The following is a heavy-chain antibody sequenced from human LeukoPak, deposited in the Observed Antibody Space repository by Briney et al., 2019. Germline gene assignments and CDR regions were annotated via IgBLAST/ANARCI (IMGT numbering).Heavy chain of an antibody. J-gene: IGHJ4*02. Sequence: GGPLRLSCATSGFTFSNAWMTWVRQPQGKGLECVGRIKTKGEGGTVDYAAPVKGRFTISRDESKNTLYLQMNSLKTEDTAIYYCMSDLDNWGQGTLVTVSS. CDR3: MSDLDN. CDR2: IKTKGEGGTV. V-gene: IGHV3-15*01. CDR1: GFTFSNAW.